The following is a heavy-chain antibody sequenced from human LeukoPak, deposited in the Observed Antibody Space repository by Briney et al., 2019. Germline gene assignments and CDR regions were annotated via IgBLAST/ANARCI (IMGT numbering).Heavy chain of an antibody. J-gene: IGHJ2*01. D-gene: IGHD3-22*01. V-gene: IGHV3-53*01. CDR2: IYSGGST. Sequence: GGSLRLSCAASGFTVSSNYMSWVRQAPGKGLEWVSVIYSGGSTYYADSVKGRFTISRDNSKNTLCLQMNSLRAEDTAVYYCARETPLLDSMKGWYFDLWGRGTLVTVSS. CDR3: ARETPLLDSMKGWYFDL. CDR1: GFTVSSNY.